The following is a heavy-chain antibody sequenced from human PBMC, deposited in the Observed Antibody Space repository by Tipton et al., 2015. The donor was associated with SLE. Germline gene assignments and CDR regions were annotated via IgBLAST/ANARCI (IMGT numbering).Heavy chain of an antibody. CDR3: ARDSDRFLGFFDY. D-gene: IGHD3-16*02. CDR2: IYHSGGT. CDR1: GGSVSSVSYY. Sequence: TLSLTCTVSGGSVSSVSYYWSWIRQPPGKGLEWIGYIYHSGGTNYNPSLKSRVTISVDTSKNQFSLRLSSVTAADTAVYYCARDSDRFLGFFDYWGQGTLVTVSS. V-gene: IGHV4-61*01. J-gene: IGHJ4*02.